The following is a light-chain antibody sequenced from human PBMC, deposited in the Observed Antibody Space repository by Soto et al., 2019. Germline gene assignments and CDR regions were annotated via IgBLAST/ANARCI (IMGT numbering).Light chain of an antibody. V-gene: IGLV1-36*01. CDR2: YDD. J-gene: IGLJ3*02. CDR3: AAWDDSLKGVV. Sequence: QSVLTQPPSVSEAPGQRVTISCSLSTSNIGNNAVNWYQQFPGKAPKLLIYYDDLLSSGVSDRFSGSKSGTSASLAISGLQSDDEADYYCAAWDDSLKGVVFGGGTKLTVL. CDR1: TSNIGNNA.